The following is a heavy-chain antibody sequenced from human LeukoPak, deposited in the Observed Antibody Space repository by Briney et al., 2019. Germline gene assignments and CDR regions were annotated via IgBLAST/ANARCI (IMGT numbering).Heavy chain of an antibody. CDR3: ATSIAAAGTLDY. Sequence: PSETLSLTCTVSGGSISSYFWSWIRQPPGKEPECIGFIYNSGRTKYNPSLKSRVTISVDTSKNQFSLKLSSVATADTAVYYCATSIAAAGTLDYWGQGTLVTVSS. CDR1: GGSISSYF. V-gene: IGHV4-59*01. D-gene: IGHD6-13*01. CDR2: IYNSGRT. J-gene: IGHJ4*02.